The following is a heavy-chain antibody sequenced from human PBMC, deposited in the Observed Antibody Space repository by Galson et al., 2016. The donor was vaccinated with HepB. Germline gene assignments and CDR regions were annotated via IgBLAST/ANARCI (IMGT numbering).Heavy chain of an antibody. V-gene: IGHV4-34*01. CDR3: ARGKSGPTAYGMDA. Sequence: SETLSLTCAVYGGPSGAYYWNWIRQSPGKGLEWIGEINHSGSTNYNPSLKSRVTISADTSKKQLSLKLTSVTAADTAAYYCARGKSGPTAYGMDAWGQGTQVT. CDR1: GGPSGAYY. CDR2: INHSGST. J-gene: IGHJ6*02. D-gene: IGHD5-18*01.